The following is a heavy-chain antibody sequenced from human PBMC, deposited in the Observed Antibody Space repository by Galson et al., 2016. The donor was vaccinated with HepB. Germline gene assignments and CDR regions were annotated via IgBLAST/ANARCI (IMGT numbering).Heavy chain of an antibody. CDR3: TRDLGAVAGTYYFDS. V-gene: IGHV1-69*13. D-gene: IGHD6-19*01. J-gene: IGHJ4*02. CDR2: IIPSFGTT. Sequence: SVKVSCKASGDTFSNYGINWVRPAPGQGLEWMGGIIPSFGTTKYAQKFQDRVTITADESTRTVYMELVSLTFEDTAVYYCTRDLGAVAGTYYFDSWGQGTLVTVSS. CDR1: GDTFSNYG.